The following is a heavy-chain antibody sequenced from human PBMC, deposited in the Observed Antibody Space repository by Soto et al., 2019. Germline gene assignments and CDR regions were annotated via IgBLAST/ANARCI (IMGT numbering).Heavy chain of an antibody. CDR1: GFTFDVYT. J-gene: IGHJ4*02. D-gene: IGHD6-19*01. Sequence: EVQLVESGGVVVQPGGSLRLSCAASGFTFDVYTMHWVRQAPGKGLEWVSLISWDGGSTYYADSVKGRFTISRDNSKNSLYLQMNILRTEDIALYYCAKEALSGWWGGYYFDYWGQGTLVTVSS. CDR3: AKEALSGWWGGYYFDY. V-gene: IGHV3-43*01. CDR2: ISWDGGST.